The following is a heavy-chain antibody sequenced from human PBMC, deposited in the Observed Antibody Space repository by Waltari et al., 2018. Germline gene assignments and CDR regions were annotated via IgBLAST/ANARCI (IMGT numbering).Heavy chain of an antibody. J-gene: IGHJ3*02. D-gene: IGHD1-1*01. CDR1: GYTFTSYD. V-gene: IGHV1-8*01. CDR3: ASSSPPDGNLEEDAFDI. CDR2: MNPNSGNT. Sequence: QVQLVQSGAEVKKPGASVKVSCKASGYTFTSYDINWVRQATGQGLEWMGWMNPNSGNTGYAQKFQGRVTITADKSTSTAYMELNSLRAEDTAVYYCASSSPPDGNLEEDAFDIWGQGTMVTVSS.